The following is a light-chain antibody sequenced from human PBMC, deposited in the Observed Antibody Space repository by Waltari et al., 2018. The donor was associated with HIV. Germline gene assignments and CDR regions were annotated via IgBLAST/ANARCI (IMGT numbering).Light chain of an antibody. CDR3: AAWDDSLNGGWM. V-gene: IGLV1-44*01. CDR1: SSNIGANT. J-gene: IGLJ3*02. CDR2: SNN. Sequence: QSVLTQPPSASRTPGQRVTISCSGSSSNIGANTVNWYQRLPGTAPKLLIYSNNRRPSGVPARFSGSKSGTSASLAISGLQSDDEADYYCAAWDDSLNGGWMFGGGTKLTVL.